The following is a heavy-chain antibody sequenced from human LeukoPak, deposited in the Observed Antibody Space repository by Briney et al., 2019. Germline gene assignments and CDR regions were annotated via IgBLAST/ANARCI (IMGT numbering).Heavy chain of an antibody. CDR2: ISYDGSNK. J-gene: IGHJ4*02. D-gene: IGHD3-9*01. CDR3: AKGLRYFDWLGGGC. CDR1: GFTFSSYG. Sequence: PGGSLRLSCAASGFTFSSYGMHWVRQAPGKGLEWVAVISYDGSNKYYADSVKGRFTISRDNSKNTLYLQMNSLRAEDTAVYYCAKGLRYFDWLGGGCWGQGTLVTVSS. V-gene: IGHV3-30*18.